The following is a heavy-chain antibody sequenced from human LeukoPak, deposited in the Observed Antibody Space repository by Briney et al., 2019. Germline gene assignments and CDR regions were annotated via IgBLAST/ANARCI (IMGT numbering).Heavy chain of an antibody. CDR3: ATVAGYFDY. J-gene: IGHJ4*02. CDR2: IQKDGSQK. V-gene: IGHV3-7*01. CDR1: GFIFSSSW. Sequence: GGSLRLSCAASGFIFSSSWMSWVRQAPGKGLEWVASIQKDGSQKYYLESVKGRFTISRDNTKNSLYLHMSSLRADDTAVYFCATVAGYFDYWGQGTLVTVSS. D-gene: IGHD2-21*01.